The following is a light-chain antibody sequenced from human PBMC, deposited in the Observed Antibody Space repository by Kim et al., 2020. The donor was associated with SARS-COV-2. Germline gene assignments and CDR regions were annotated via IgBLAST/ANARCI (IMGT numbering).Light chain of an antibody. CDR2: YDS. CDR3: QVWDSSSDHPWV. J-gene: IGLJ3*02. Sequence: PGKTARITCGGNNIGSKSVLWYQQRPGQAPVLVIYYDSDRPSGIPERFSGSNSGNTATLTISRVEAGDEADYYCQVWDSSSDHPWVFGGGTKLTVL. CDR1: NIGSKS. V-gene: IGLV3-21*04.